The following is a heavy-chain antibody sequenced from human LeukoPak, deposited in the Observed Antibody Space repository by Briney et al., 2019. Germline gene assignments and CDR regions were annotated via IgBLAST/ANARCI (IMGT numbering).Heavy chain of an antibody. CDR2: FDPEDGET. V-gene: IGHV1-24*01. Sequence: ASVKVSCKVSGYTLTELSMHWVRQAPGKGLEWMGGFDPEDGETIYAQKFQGRVTMTEDTSTDTAYMELSSLRSEDTAVYYCATETNYDRSAYYPSFDYWGQGTLVTVSS. CDR3: ATETNYDRSAYYPSFDY. CDR1: GYTLTELS. D-gene: IGHD3-22*01. J-gene: IGHJ4*02.